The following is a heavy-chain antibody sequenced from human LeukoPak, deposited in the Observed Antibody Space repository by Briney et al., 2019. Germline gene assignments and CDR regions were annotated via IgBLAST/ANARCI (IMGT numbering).Heavy chain of an antibody. D-gene: IGHD4-17*01. CDR1: GGSISNYY. V-gene: IGHV4-59*12. CDR2: IYYSGST. CDR3: VREDYGDAFDI. Sequence: SETLSLTCTVSGGSISNYYWSWIRQPPGKGLEWIGYIYYSGSTYYSPSLKSRITISLDTSKNQFSLKLSSVTAADTAVYYCVREDYGDAFDIWGRGTMVTVSS. J-gene: IGHJ3*02.